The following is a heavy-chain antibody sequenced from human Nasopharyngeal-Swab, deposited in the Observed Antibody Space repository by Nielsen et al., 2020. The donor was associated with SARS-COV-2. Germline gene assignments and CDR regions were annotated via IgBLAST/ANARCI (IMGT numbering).Heavy chain of an antibody. V-gene: IGHV3-9*01. CDR2: ISWNSGST. CDR3: VRGYSYGLRDYFDY. Sequence: SLKISWAASGFTFDDYAMHWVRHAPGKGLEWVSGISWNSGSTGYADSVKGRFTISRDNAKNSLYLQMNSLRAEDTALYYCVRGYSYGLRDYFDYWGQGTLVTVSS. CDR1: GFTFDDYA. D-gene: IGHD5-18*01. J-gene: IGHJ4*02.